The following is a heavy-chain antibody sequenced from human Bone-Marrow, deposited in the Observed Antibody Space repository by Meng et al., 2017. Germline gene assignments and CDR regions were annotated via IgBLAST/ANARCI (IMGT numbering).Heavy chain of an antibody. D-gene: IGHD6-6*01. CDR2: INHSGST. V-gene: IGHV4-34*01. CDR3: ARGLRAARPLLFGY. J-gene: IGHJ4*02. Sequence: QGQRQQWGAVLLKPSESLSLTCAVYGGSFSGYYWSWIRQSPGKGLEWIGEINHSGSTNYNPSLKSRVTISVDTSKNQFSLKLSSVTAADTAVYYCARGLRAARPLLFGYWGQGTLVTVSS. CDR1: GGSFSGYY.